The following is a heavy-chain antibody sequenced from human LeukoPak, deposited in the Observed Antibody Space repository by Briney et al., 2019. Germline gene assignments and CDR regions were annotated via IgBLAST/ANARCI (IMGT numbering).Heavy chain of an antibody. CDR1: GGSISSYY. CDR2: IYYSGNT. V-gene: IGHV4-59*01. CDR3: ARVGVPGSFDY. Sequence: SETLSLTCTVSGGSISSYYWSWIRQPPGKGLEWIGYIYYSGNTNYNPSLKSRVTLSIDTSKNQFSLNLNSVTAADTAVYYCARVGVPGSFDYWGQGTLVTVPS. J-gene: IGHJ4*02. D-gene: IGHD3-3*01.